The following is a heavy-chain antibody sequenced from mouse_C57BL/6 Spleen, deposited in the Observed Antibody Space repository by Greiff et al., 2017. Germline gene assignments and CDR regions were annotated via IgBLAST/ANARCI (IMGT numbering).Heavy chain of an antibody. CDR1: GYTFTDYY. J-gene: IGHJ4*01. V-gene: IGHV1-26*01. CDR2: INPNNGGT. D-gene: IGHD2-5*01. CDR3: ARRGYSNYSYYAMDY. Sequence: EVQLQQSGPELVKPGASVKISCKASGYTFTDYYMNWVKQSHGKSLEWIGDINPNNGGTSYNQKFKGKATLTVDKSSSTAYMELRSLTSEDSAVYYCARRGYSNYSYYAMDYWGQGTSVTVSS.